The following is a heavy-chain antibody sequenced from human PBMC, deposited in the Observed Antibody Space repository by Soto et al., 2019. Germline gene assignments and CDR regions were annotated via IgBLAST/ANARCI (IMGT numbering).Heavy chain of an antibody. J-gene: IGHJ5*02. CDR1: GFTFSSYA. V-gene: IGHV3-23*01. D-gene: IGHD6-13*01. CDR2: ISGSGGST. Sequence: GGSLRLSCAASGFTFSSYAMSWVRQAPGKGLEWVSAISGSGGSTYYADSVKGRFTISRDNSKNTLYLQMNSLRAEDTAVYYCARDGRGIAAAGTGRVWWFDPWGQGTLVTVSS. CDR3: ARDGRGIAAAGTGRVWWFDP.